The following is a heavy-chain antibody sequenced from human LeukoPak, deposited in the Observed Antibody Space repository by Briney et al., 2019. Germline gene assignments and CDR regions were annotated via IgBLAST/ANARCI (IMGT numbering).Heavy chain of an antibody. CDR1: GGPISSYY. V-gene: IGHV4-59*08. J-gene: IGHJ3*02. CDR3: ASSPISSHGGAFDI. Sequence: PSETLSLTCTVSGGPISSYYWSWIRQPPGKGLEWIGYIYYSGSTNYNPSLKSRVTISVDTSKNQFSLKLSSVTAADTAVYYCASSPISSHGGAFDIWGQGTMVTVSS. CDR2: IYYSGST. D-gene: IGHD3-3*01.